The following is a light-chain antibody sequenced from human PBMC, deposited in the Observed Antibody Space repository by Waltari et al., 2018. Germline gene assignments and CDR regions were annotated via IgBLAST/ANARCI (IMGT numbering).Light chain of an antibody. CDR1: SSAVGTYNL. CDR3: WSYAGSGCSVV. CDR2: GVR. J-gene: IGLJ2*01. Sequence: QSALTHPASVSGSPGQPITISRTGTSSAVGTYNLVSWYQQHPGKAPKLIIYGVRQRPSGVSNRFSGSKSGTTASLTISGLQAEDEADFYCWSYAGSGCSVVFGGGTKLTVL. V-gene: IGLV2-23*02.